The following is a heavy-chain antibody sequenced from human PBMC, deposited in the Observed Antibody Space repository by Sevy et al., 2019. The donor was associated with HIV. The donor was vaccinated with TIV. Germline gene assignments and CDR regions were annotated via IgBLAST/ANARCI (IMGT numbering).Heavy chain of an antibody. Sequence: GGSLRLSCAASGFTFSNFAMHWVRQAPGKGLEWVAITSYDGSSKYYADSVKDRFTISRDNSKHTLYLQMNSLTVEDTAVYYCATDDRDNSGYHFTYWCQGTLVTVSS. D-gene: IGHD3-22*01. CDR2: TSYDGSSK. CDR3: ATDDRDNSGYHFTY. J-gene: IGHJ4*02. CDR1: GFTFSNFA. V-gene: IGHV3-30-3*01.